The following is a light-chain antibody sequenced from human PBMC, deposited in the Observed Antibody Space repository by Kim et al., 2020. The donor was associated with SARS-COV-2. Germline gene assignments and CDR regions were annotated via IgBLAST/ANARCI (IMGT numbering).Light chain of an antibody. V-gene: IGKV3-11*01. CDR2: DAS. CDR1: QSVSSY. CDR3: QQRSDWPPRT. J-gene: IGKJ4*01. Sequence: DIVLTQSPATLSLSPGERATLSCRASQSVSSYLAWYQQKPGQAPRLLIYDASNRATGIPARFSVSGSGTDFTLTISSLEPEDFAVYYCQQRSDWPPRTFGGGTKVDIK.